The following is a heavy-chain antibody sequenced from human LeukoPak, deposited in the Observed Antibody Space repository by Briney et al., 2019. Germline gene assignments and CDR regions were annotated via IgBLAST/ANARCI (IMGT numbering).Heavy chain of an antibody. CDR2: ISDGGTT. CDR1: GISVSNIY. CDR3: AGAPETGH. V-gene: IGHV3-66*01. J-gene: IGHJ4*02. Sequence: GGSLRLSCAASGISVSNIYMTWVRQAPGKGLACVSVISDGGTTFYVDSVRSRFTISRDSAKNMLYLQMNDVRAEDTAIYYCAGAPETGHWGQGTLVTVSS. D-gene: IGHD5-24*01.